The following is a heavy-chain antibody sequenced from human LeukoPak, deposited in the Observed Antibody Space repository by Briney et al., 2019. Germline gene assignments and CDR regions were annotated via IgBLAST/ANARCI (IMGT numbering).Heavy chain of an antibody. Sequence: GGSLRLSCTASGFTFSSYSMNWVRQAPGKGLEWVSATSSSDAGTYYADSVRGRFTISRDNSKNTLYLQMNSLRLEDAAVYFCARAPVTSCRGAYCYPFDYWGQGTQVTVSS. J-gene: IGHJ4*02. CDR3: ARAPVTSCRGAYCYPFDY. CDR2: TSSSDAGT. CDR1: GFTFSSYS. V-gene: IGHV3-23*01. D-gene: IGHD2-21*01.